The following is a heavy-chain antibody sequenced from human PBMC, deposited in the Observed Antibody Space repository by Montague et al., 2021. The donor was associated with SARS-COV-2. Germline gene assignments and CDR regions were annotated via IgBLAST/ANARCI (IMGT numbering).Heavy chain of an antibody. CDR3: ARIVGDCSSDSCYAVR. J-gene: IGHJ4*02. V-gene: IGHV4-39*01. CDR2: FYYTGYT. CDR1: GASTNSNSYY. Sequence: SETLSLTCAVSGASTNSNSYYWGWIRQPPGKGLDWIGSFYYTGYTCYTPSLKNRVTISGDTSKNRFSLKLTSVTAADTAVYYCARIVGDCSSDSCYAVRWGQGTVVAVSS. D-gene: IGHD2-2*01.